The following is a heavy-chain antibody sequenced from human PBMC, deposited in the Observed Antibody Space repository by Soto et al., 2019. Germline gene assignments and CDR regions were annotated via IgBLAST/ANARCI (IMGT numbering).Heavy chain of an antibody. V-gene: IGHV4-31*02. Sequence: PSETLSLTCFVSGYFIGAGGYYWSWIRHHPGKGLEWIGSFYSSGSIIYNPSLRSRVSISGDMSTNQFSMSLTSVTAADTARYYCARMYSSGSGWFHPWRQRTLVTVSS. J-gene: IGHJ5*02. D-gene: IGHD6-19*01. CDR2: FYSSGSI. CDR3: ARMYSSGSGWFHP. CDR1: GYFIGAGGYY.